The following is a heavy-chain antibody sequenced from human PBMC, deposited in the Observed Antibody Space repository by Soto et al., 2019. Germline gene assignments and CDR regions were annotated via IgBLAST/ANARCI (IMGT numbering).Heavy chain of an antibody. CDR1: GFTFSSYA. V-gene: IGHV3-23*01. D-gene: IGHD2-2*01. Sequence: GGSLRLSCAASGFTFSSYAMSWVRQAPGKGLEWVSAINSRGGSTYYADSVKGRFTISRHNSKNTLYLQMNSLRAENTAVYYCAIDGGIVVVPADMFDYWGQGTLVTVSS. CDR3: AIDGGIVVVPADMFDY. CDR2: INSRGGST. J-gene: IGHJ4*02.